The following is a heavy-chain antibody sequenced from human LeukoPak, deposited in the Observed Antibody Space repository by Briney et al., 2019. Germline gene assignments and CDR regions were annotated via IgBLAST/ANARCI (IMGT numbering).Heavy chain of an antibody. CDR1: GFTFSSYS. D-gene: IGHD3-22*01. J-gene: IGHJ4*02. V-gene: IGHV3-48*02. CDR3: AIYNYYDSSGYYYFDY. CDR2: ISSSSSTI. Sequence: GSLRLSCAASGFTFSSYSMNWVRQAPGKGLEWVSYISSSSSTIYYADSVKGRFTISRDNAKNSLYLQMNSLRDEDTAVYYCAIYNYYDSSGYYYFDYWGQGTLVTVSS.